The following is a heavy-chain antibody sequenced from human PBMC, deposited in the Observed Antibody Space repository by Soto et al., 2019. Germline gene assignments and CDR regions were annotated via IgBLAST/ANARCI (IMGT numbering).Heavy chain of an antibody. CDR2: IIVGSGQT. CDR1: GFTFTNSA. J-gene: IGHJ4*02. V-gene: IGHV1-58*01. D-gene: IGHD2-21*02. Sequence: QVQVVQSGPEVKNPGTSVKVSCKTSGFTFTNSAVQWVRQARGQSLEWIGWIIVGSGQTKSAQKLQERLTISRDMYTSTVYMEMSSLNADDTAVYYCAAELYERGDCCHFGYWGQGTLVTVSS. CDR3: AAELYERGDCCHFGY.